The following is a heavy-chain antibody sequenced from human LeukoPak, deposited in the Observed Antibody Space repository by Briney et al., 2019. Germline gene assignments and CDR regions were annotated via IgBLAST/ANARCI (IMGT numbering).Heavy chain of an antibody. J-gene: IGHJ4*02. CDR3: ARPGYDSSWPLEY. CDR2: IYPGDSDT. Sequence: KAGESLEISCQGPGYSFTRYWIAWVRQLPGKGLEWMGSIYPGDSDTRYSPSFQGQVTISADKSITTAYLQLSSLKASDTAMYYCARPGYDSSWPLEYWGQGTLVSVSS. D-gene: IGHD3-22*01. CDR1: GYSFTRYW. V-gene: IGHV5-51*01.